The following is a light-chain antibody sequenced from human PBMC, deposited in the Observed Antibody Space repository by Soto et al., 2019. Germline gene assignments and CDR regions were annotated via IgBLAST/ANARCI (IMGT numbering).Light chain of an antibody. CDR1: QSVSSSY. V-gene: IGKV3-20*01. Sequence: EIVLTQSPGTLSLSPGERATLSCRASQSVSSSYLAWYQQKPGQAPRLLIYGVSSRATGIPDRFSGSGSRTDFTLTISRLEPEEFAVYYCQQYGTSPYTFGQGTKLEIK. J-gene: IGKJ2*01. CDR3: QQYGTSPYT. CDR2: GVS.